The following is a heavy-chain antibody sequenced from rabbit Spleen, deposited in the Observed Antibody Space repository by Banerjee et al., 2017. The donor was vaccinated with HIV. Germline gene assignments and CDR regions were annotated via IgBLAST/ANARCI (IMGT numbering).Heavy chain of an antibody. CDR2: INIVTGKS. CDR3: ARELISVIGWNFNL. J-gene: IGHJ4*01. D-gene: IGHD1-1*01. CDR1: GVSLNDKDV. Sequence: QEQLEESGGGLVKPEGSLTLTCKASGVSLNDKDVMCWVRQAPGEGLEWFACINIVTGKSGYAGWAKGRFAMSRTSTTTVTLQMTSLTAADTATYFCARELISVIGWNFNLWGPGTLVTVS. V-gene: IGHV1S45*01.